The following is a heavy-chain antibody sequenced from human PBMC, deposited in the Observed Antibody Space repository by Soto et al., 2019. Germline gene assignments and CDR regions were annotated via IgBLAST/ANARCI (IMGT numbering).Heavy chain of an antibody. CDR2: ISSSSSYI. CDR3: ARDVAVTMDYGMDV. D-gene: IGHD4-4*01. J-gene: IGHJ6*02. Sequence: LCYAASEGTCIGYGGNWISKKPGKGLEWVSSISSSSSYIYYADSVKGRFTISRDNAKNSLYLQMNSPRAEDTAVYYCARDVAVTMDYGMDVWGQGTTVPVSS. V-gene: IGHV3-21*01. CDR1: EGTCIGYG.